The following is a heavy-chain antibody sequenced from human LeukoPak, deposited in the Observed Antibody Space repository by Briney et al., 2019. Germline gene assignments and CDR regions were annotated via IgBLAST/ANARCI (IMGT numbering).Heavy chain of an antibody. D-gene: IGHD6-6*01. CDR1: GFTFSDYY. CDR3: AKVTVVAAHYYFDY. CDR2: ISGSGGST. V-gene: IGHV3-23*01. J-gene: IGHJ4*02. Sequence: GGSLRLSCAASGFTFSDYYMSWIRQAPGKVLEWVSAISGSGGSTYYADSVKGRFTISRDNSKNTLYLQMNSLRAEDTAVYYCAKVTVVAAHYYFDYWGQGTLVTVSS.